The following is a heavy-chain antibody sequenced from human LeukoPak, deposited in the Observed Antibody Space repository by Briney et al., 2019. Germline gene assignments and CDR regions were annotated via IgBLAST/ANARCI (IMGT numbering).Heavy chain of an antibody. D-gene: IGHD6-19*01. V-gene: IGHV3-7*01. CDR1: GFTFSSYW. CDR3: ARDGGQWLYYYYYYYMDV. J-gene: IGHJ6*03. Sequence: GGSLRLSCAASGFTFSSYWMSWVRQAPGKGLEWVANIKQDGSGKYYVDSVKGRFTISRDNAKNSLYLQMNSLRAEDTAVYYCARDGGQWLYYYYYYYMDVWGKGTTVTVSS. CDR2: IKQDGSGK.